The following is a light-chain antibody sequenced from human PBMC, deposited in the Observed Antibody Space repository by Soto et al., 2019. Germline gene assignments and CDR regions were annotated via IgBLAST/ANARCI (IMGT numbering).Light chain of an antibody. Sequence: EIVMTQSPATLSVSPGERVTLSCRGSQSVSSNLAWYQQKPGQAPRLLIYGASTRATGIPARFSGSGSGTEFTLTISSLQSEDFAVYYCQHYNNWPRTFGQGTKVEIK. CDR1: QSVSSN. CDR2: GAS. CDR3: QHYNNWPRT. V-gene: IGKV3-15*01. J-gene: IGKJ1*01.